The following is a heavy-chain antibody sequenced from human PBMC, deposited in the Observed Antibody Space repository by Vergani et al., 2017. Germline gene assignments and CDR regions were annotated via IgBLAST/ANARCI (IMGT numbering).Heavy chain of an antibody. J-gene: IGHJ4*02. V-gene: IGHV1-3*01. Sequence: QVQLVQSGAEVKKPGASVKVSCKASGYTFTSYAMHWVRQAPGQRLEWMGWINAGNGNTKYSQKFQGRVTITRDTSASAAYMELSSLRSEDTAVYYCARGAYTYYDILTGYQKGSFDYWGQGTLVTVSS. CDR2: INAGNGNT. D-gene: IGHD3-9*01. CDR1: GYTFTSYA. CDR3: ARGAYTYYDILTGYQKGSFDY.